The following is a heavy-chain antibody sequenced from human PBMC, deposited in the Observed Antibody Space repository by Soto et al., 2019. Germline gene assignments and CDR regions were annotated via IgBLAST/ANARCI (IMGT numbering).Heavy chain of an antibody. V-gene: IGHV4-39*01. CDR3: ASAVAGNDACDI. CDR1: GCSISSSSYY. J-gene: IGHJ3*02. D-gene: IGHD6-19*01. CDR2: IYYSGST. Sequence: QLQLQESGPGLVKPSETLSLTCTVSGCSISSSSYYWGWIRQPPGKGLEWIGSIYYSGSTYYNPSLKSRVTIPVDTSENQFSLELSSVTAADTAVYCCASAVAGNDACDIWGQGTMVTVSS.